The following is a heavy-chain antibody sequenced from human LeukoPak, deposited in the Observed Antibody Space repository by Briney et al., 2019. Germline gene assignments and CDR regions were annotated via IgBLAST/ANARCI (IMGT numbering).Heavy chain of an antibody. Sequence: SETLSLTCAVSGGSITSYYWSWIRQPPGKGLEWIGYISYSGSTNYNPSLKSRVTIAVDTSNNQFSLNLTPVTAADTAVYYCASKVTRTVDYWGQGTLVTVSS. CDR1: GGSITSYY. CDR3: ASKVTRTVDY. CDR2: ISYSGST. V-gene: IGHV4-59*08. D-gene: IGHD3/OR15-3a*01. J-gene: IGHJ4*02.